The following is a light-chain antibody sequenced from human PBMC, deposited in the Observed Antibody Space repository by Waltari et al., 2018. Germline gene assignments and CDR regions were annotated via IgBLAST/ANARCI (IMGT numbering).Light chain of an antibody. J-gene: IGKJ1*01. V-gene: IGKV3-20*01. CDR3: QHYVRLPAT. CDR1: QSVSRT. Sequence: VLTQSPGTLSLAPGERATLSCRASQSVSRTLAWYQQKPGQAPSLLIYAESTRATGIPDRFSGSGSGTDFSLTISRLEPEDFAVYYCQHYVRLPATFGQGTKVEIK. CDR2: AES.